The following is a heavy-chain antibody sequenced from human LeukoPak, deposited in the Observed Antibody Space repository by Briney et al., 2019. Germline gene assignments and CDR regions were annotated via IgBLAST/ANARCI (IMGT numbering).Heavy chain of an antibody. D-gene: IGHD2-2*01. V-gene: IGHV4-34*01. J-gene: IGHJ6*04. CDR2: INHSGST. Sequence: SETLSLTCAVYGGSFSGYYWSWIRQPPGKGLEWIGEINHSGSTNYNPSLKSRVTISVDTSKNQFSLKLSSVTAADTAVYYCARGLVVVPAAVKARLYYYGMDVWGKGTTVTVSS. CDR1: GGSFSGYY. CDR3: ARGLVVVPAAVKARLYYYGMDV.